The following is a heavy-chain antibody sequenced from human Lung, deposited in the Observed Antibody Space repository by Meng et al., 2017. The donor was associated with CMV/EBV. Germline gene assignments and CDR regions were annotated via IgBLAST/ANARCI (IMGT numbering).Heavy chain of an antibody. CDR1: GFSLSISRLA. CDR2: IYWNDDK. CDR3: AHARYSSFYYFNY. V-gene: IGHV2-5*01. Sequence: SGXXLAXLTQTLTLTCTFSGFSLSISRLAVGWIRQPTGKALECLGIIYWNDDKRYSPSLKSRLTITKDTSKNQVVLTMTNMDPADTATYYCAHARYSSFYYFNYXGQGXLVTVSS. J-gene: IGHJ4*02. D-gene: IGHD6-13*01.